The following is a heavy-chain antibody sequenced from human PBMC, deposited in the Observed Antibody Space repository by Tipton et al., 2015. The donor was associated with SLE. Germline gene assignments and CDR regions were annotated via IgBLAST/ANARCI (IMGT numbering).Heavy chain of an antibody. J-gene: IGHJ3*02. CDR2: IYYSGST. D-gene: IGHD6-13*01. V-gene: IGHV4-59*01. CDR3: ARGQLVNAFDI. CDR1: VGSFSGYY. Sequence: PGLVKPSETLSLTCAVYVGSFSGYYWTWIRQPPGKGLEWIGYIYYSGSTNYNPSLKSRVTISVDTSKNQFSLKLSSVTAADTAVYYCARGQLVNAFDIWGQGTMVTVSS.